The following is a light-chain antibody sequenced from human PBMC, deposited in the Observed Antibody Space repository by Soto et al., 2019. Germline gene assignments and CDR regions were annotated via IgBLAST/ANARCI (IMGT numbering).Light chain of an antibody. CDR1: QSVSSSH. J-gene: IGKJ5*01. V-gene: IGKV3-20*01. Sequence: EIVLTPSPGTLSLSPGARATLSCRASQSVSSSHLAWYQHKPGQAPRLLIYAASSRATGSPDRFSGGGSGTDFTLTISRLEPEDFAVYYCQQYGDSPITFGQGTRLEI. CDR3: QQYGDSPIT. CDR2: AAS.